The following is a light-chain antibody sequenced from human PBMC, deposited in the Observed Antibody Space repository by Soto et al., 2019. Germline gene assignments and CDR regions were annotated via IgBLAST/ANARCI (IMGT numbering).Light chain of an antibody. J-gene: IGKJ4*01. Sequence: DIQMTQSPSSLSASVGDRVTITCRASQTISTYLNWYQQKPGKAPKLLIHAASSVQSGVPSRFSGSGSGTDFTLTISSLQPEDFATYYCQQSYSTPLTFGGGTKVDIK. CDR2: AAS. V-gene: IGKV1-39*01. CDR1: QTISTY. CDR3: QQSYSTPLT.